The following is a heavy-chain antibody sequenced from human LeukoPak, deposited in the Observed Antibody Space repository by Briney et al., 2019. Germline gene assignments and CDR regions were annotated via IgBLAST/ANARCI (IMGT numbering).Heavy chain of an antibody. Sequence: GGSLRLSCTASGFTFSRSWMNWIRQAPGKGLEWVANINPDGDGMRFVDSVKGRFTMSRDNAQSSLHLQMDSLRVEDTAFYYCAAWTDRGYSYWGQGVLVTVSS. CDR3: AAWTDRGYSY. D-gene: IGHD5-12*01. V-gene: IGHV3-7*01. J-gene: IGHJ4*02. CDR1: GFTFSRSW. CDR2: INPDGDGM.